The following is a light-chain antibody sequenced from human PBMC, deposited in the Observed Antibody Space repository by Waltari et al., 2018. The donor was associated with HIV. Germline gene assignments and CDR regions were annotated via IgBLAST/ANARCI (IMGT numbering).Light chain of an antibody. Sequence: QSALTQPPSVSGSPGQSITISCLGTTSDVGGYDYVSWYQQHPGKAPKLMLSDVNDRPSGVSPRFSGSKSGNTASLTISGLQAEDEADYYCSSYRSGSTLVVGGGTRVTVL. J-gene: IGLJ2*01. CDR1: TSDVGGYDY. CDR2: DVN. V-gene: IGLV2-14*03. CDR3: SSYRSGSTLV.